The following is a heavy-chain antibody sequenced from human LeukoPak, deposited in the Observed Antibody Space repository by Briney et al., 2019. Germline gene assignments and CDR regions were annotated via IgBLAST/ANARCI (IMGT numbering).Heavy chain of an antibody. V-gene: IGHV3-13*01. J-gene: IGHJ3*02. CDR1: GFTFSSYD. D-gene: IGHD3/OR15-3a*01. Sequence: QSGGSLRLSCAASGFTFSSYDMHWVRQATGKGLEWVSAIGTAGDTYYPGSVKGRFTISRENAKNSLYLQMNSLRAGDTAVYYCARLDGALGAFGIWGQGTMVTVSS. CDR2: IGTAGDT. CDR3: ARLDGALGAFGI.